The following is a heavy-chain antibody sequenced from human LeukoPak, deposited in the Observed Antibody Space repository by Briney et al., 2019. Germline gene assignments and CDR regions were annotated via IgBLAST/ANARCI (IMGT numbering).Heavy chain of an antibody. CDR3: GVDYIAAAAETPVGY. CDR1: GYSISSGYY. Sequence: SETLSLTCTVSGYSISSGYYWGWIRQPPGKGLEWIGSIYHSGSTYYNPSLKSRVTISVDTSKNQFSLKLSSVTAADTAVYYCGVDYIAAAAETPVGYWGQGTLVTVSS. D-gene: IGHD6-13*01. V-gene: IGHV4-38-2*02. CDR2: IYHSGST. J-gene: IGHJ4*02.